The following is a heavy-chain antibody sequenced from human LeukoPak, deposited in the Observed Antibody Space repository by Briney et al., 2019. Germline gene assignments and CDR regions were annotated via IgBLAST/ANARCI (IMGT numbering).Heavy chain of an antibody. J-gene: IGHJ4*02. CDR3: ARHDGSSFIYYVDH. CDR2: ISNSGYNT. CDR1: GFSVSSRA. V-gene: IGHV3-23*01. D-gene: IGHD1-26*01. Sequence: GGSLRLSCAASGFSVSSRAMSWVRQAPGKGLEWVSTISNSGYNTWYADSVKGRFTISRDNSQNTLYLQMSSLRAEDTGLYYCARHDGSSFIYYVDHWGQGALVTVSS.